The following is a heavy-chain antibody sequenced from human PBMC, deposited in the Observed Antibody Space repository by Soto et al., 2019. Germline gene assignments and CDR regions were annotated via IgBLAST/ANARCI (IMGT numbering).Heavy chain of an antibody. J-gene: IGHJ4*02. CDR2: ISGSGGNT. CDR3: ANDFVWHSDN. CDR1: GFTFSSYG. Sequence: PGGSLRLSCAASGFTFSSYGMSWVRQAPGKGLEWVSAISGSGGNTYYADSVKGRFTISRDNSKNTLYLQMDSLRAEDTAVYHCANDFVWHSDNWGKGTLLTVSS. D-gene: IGHD2-21*01. V-gene: IGHV3-23*01.